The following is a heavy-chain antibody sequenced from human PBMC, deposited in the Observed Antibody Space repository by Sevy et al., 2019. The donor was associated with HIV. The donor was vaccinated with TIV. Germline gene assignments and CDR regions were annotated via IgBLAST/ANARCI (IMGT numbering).Heavy chain of an antibody. D-gene: IGHD6-13*01. V-gene: IGHV3-30*04. CDR1: VFTFRNYA. CDR3: VRGTSSTSAAGTDFDF. CDR2: ISYDGSMT. Sequence: GGSLRLSCAASVFTFRNYAMHWVRQAPGKGLEWVALISYDGSMTYNADSVKGRFSISRDNFKNTLSLEMSSLRAEDTAMYYCVRGTSSTSAAGTDFDFWGQGSLVTVSS. J-gene: IGHJ4*02.